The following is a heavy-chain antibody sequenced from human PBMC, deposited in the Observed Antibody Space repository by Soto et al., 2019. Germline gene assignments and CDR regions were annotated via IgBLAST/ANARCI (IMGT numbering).Heavy chain of an antibody. V-gene: IGHV3-21*01. CDR2: ISSSSNYI. Sequence: EVQLVESGGGLVKPGGSLRLSCAASGFIFSAYSMNWVRQAPGKGLEWVSSISSSSNYIYYADSVKGRFTISRDDAKNSLYLQMNSLRAEDTAVYYCARIHGDRREWVGTFDFWGQGTLVTVSS. CDR3: ARIHGDRREWVGTFDF. D-gene: IGHD4-17*01. CDR1: GFIFSAYS. J-gene: IGHJ4*02.